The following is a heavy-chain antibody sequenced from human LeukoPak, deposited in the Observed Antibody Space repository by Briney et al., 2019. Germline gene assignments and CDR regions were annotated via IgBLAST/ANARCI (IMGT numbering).Heavy chain of an antibody. J-gene: IGHJ6*02. Sequence: GGSLRLSCAASGFTFSSYWMNWARQAPGKGLEWVASINHNGNVNYYVDSVKGRFTISTDHAKNSLYLQMSNLRAEDTAVYFCARGGGLDVWGQGATVTVSS. CDR1: GFTFSSYW. V-gene: IGHV3-7*03. CDR2: INHNGNVN. CDR3: ARGGGLDV. D-gene: IGHD3-16*01.